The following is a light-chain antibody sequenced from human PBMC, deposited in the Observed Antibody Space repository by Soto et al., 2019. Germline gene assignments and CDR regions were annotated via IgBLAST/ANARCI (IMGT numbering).Light chain of an antibody. CDR2: ANN. V-gene: IGLV1-44*01. CDR3: AAWDDGMNGWL. J-gene: IGLJ3*02. Sequence: QSVLTQPPSAAGTPGQRVTISCSGSNSNVGNNTVNWYRQFPGTSPRLLIEANNQRASGVPDRFSGSKSAHSDSLAISGLKSEDAADYYCAAWDDGMNGWLFGRGTKVTVL. CDR1: NSNVGNNT.